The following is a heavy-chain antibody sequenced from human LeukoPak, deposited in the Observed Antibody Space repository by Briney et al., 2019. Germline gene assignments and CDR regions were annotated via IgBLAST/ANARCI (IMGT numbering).Heavy chain of an antibody. J-gene: IGHJ4*02. CDR2: IRYDGKNQ. Sequence: PGGSLRLSCAGSRFTGSRFTFSDYDISWIRQAPGKGLEWVAFIRYDGKNQYYAESVKGRFTISRDNSKNTVYLQMNGLRAEDTALYYCAKGPLAIVPAFKTKYYFASWGQGTLVTVSS. CDR3: AKGPLAIVPAFKTKYYFAS. D-gene: IGHD2-2*01. CDR1: RFTGSRFTFSDYD. V-gene: IGHV3-30*02.